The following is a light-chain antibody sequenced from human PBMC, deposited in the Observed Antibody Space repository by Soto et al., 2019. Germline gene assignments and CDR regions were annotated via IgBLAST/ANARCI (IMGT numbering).Light chain of an antibody. CDR3: QQYGSSPALT. J-gene: IGKJ4*01. CDR1: QSVSSSS. V-gene: IGKV3-20*01. CDR2: DAS. Sequence: EIVLTQSPGTLSLSPGERSTLSFMSSQSVSSSSVAWYQQKPGQAPRLLIYDASSRGTGTPDRFSGSGSGTDFTLTISRLEPEDFAVYYCQQYGSSPALTFGGGTKVDIK.